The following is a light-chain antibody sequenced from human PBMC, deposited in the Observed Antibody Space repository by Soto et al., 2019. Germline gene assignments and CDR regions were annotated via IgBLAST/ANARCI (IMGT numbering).Light chain of an antibody. V-gene: IGKV1-27*01. Sequence: GDRVTITCRASQGIGVYLAWFQQKPGKVPNLVIYAASALQSGVPSRFSGSGSGTVFTLTISSLQTEDIATYYCQKYNSASLTFGRGTRVEIK. CDR1: QGIGVY. CDR2: AAS. J-gene: IGKJ4*01. CDR3: QKYNSASLT.